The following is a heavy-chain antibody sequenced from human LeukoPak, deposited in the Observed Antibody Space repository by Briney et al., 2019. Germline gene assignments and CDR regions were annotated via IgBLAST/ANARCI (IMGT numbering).Heavy chain of an antibody. V-gene: IGHV3-23*01. Sequence: GGSLRLSCAASGFTFSSYAMSWVRQAPGKGLEWVSAISGSGGRIYYGASVKGRFTISRDNSKNTLNLQMNSLRAEDTAVYYCARRRGVTFGDFDYWGQGTLVTVSS. CDR1: GFTFSSYA. D-gene: IGHD3-10*01. CDR2: ISGSGGRI. J-gene: IGHJ4*02. CDR3: ARRRGVTFGDFDY.